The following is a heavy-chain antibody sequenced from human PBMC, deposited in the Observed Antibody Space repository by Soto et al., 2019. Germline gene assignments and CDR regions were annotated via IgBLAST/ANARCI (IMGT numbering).Heavy chain of an antibody. CDR1: GYSFTSYW. V-gene: IGHV5-51*01. Sequence: GESLKISCKGSGYSFTSYWIGWVRQMPGKGLEWMGIIYPGDSDTRYSPSFQGQVTISADKPISTAYLQWSSLKASDTAMYYCARQGGSSGWTTYYYYYYGMDVWGQGTTVTVSS. D-gene: IGHD6-19*01. J-gene: IGHJ6*02. CDR3: ARQGGSSGWTTYYYYYYGMDV. CDR2: IYPGDSDT.